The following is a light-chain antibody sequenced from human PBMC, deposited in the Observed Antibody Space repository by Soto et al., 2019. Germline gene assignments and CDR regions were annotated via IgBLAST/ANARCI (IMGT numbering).Light chain of an antibody. J-gene: IGKJ2*01. CDR2: WAS. V-gene: IGKV4-1*01. Sequence: DIVMTQSPDSLAVSLGERATINCKSSQSVSYSSNNKNSLAWYQQKPGQPPKLLIYWASTRESGVPDRFSGSGSGTDFTLTISSLQAEDVAVYYCQQYYSTPNTFGQGTKLEIK. CDR3: QQYYSTPNT. CDR1: QSVSYSSNNKNS.